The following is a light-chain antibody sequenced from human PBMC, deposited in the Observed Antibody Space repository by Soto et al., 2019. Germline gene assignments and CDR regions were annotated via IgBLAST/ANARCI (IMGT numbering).Light chain of an antibody. Sequence: DIQMTQSPSSLSASVGDRVTITCRASQSISSYLNWYQQKPGKAPRLLIYAASSLQSGVPSRFSGSGSGTDFTLTISSQQPEDFATYYCQQSYRTFGQGTKVDIK. CDR2: AAS. CDR1: QSISSY. CDR3: QQSYRT. J-gene: IGKJ1*01. V-gene: IGKV1-39*01.